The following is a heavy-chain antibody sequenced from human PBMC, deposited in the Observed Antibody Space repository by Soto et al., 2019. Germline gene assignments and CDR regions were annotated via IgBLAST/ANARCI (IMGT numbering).Heavy chain of an antibody. J-gene: IGHJ6*02. V-gene: IGHV1-46*01. CDR3: ASRELITMVRGVPYYYYGMDV. D-gene: IGHD3-10*01. CDR1: GYTFVDYF. Sequence: ASVKVSCKTSGYTFVDYFIHWVRQAPGQGLEWMGIISLRHHSTSYAQKFQGRVTMTRDTSTSTVYMELSSLRSEDTAVYYCASRELITMVRGVPYYYYGMDVWGQGTTVTVSS. CDR2: ISLRHHST.